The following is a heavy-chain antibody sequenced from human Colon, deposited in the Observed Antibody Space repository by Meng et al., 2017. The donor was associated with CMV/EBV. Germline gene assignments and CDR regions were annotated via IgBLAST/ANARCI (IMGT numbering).Heavy chain of an antibody. CDR2: ISSSSSYI. CDR3: ARERGGYGSYSYYYYGMDV. CDR1: GFTFSSYS. Sequence: GGSLRLSCAASGFTFSSYSMNWVRQAPGKWLEWVSSISSSSSYIYYADSVKGRFTISRDNAKNSLYLQMNSLRAEDTAVYYCARERGGYGSYSYYYYGMDVWGQGTTVTVSS. J-gene: IGHJ6*02. V-gene: IGHV3-21*01. D-gene: IGHD1-26*01.